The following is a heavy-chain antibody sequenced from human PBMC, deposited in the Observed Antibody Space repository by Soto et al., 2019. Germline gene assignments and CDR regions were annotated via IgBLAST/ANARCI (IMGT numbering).Heavy chain of an antibody. J-gene: IGHJ5*02. CDR1: GGSFSGYY. Sequence: QVQLQQWGAGLLKPSETLSLTCAVYGGSFSGYYWSWIRQPPGKGLEWIGEINHSGSTNYNPSLTSRVTTSVDTSKNQLSLKRSSVPAAYTAVYYCARGRGRWLQLHWCDPWGQGTLVTVSS. CDR2: INHSGST. V-gene: IGHV4-34*01. D-gene: IGHD5-12*01. CDR3: ARGRGRWLQLHWCDP.